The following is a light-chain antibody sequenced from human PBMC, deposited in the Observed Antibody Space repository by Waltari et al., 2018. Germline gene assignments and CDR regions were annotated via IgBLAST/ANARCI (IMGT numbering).Light chain of an antibody. Sequence: DIQMTQSPSSLSASVGDRVTITCRASQSVSSYLNWYQQKPGKAPKLLIYAASSLQSGVPSRFSGSGSGTDFTLTISSLQPEEFATYYCQHSYSTPLTFGGGTKVDIK. J-gene: IGKJ4*01. CDR1: QSVSSY. CDR2: AAS. V-gene: IGKV1-39*01. CDR3: QHSYSTPLT.